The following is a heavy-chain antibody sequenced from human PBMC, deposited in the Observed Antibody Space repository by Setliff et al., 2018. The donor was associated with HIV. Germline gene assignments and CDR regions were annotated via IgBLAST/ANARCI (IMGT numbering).Heavy chain of an antibody. CDR3: TRPGVYGDYGIEDAFDI. CDR1: GFTFGDYA. J-gene: IGHJ3*02. CDR2: IRSKAYGGTT. D-gene: IGHD4-17*01. V-gene: IGHV3-49*04. Sequence: LRLSCTASGFTFGDYAMSWVRQAPGKGLEWVGFIRSKAYGGTTEYAASVKGRFTISRDDSKSIAYLQMNSLKTEDTAVYYCTRPGVYGDYGIEDAFDIWGQGTMVTVSS.